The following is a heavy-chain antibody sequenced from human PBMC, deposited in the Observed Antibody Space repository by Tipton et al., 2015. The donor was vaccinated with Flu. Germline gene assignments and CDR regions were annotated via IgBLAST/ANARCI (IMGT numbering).Heavy chain of an antibody. CDR1: GDSISSDFY. Sequence: TLSLTCAVSGDSISSDFYWAWIRQFPGKGLEWIGTVSRTGSTIYNPSLKSRVTISVDTSKNQFSLKLSSVTAADTAVYYCARRALIGGRFDYWGQGTLVTVSS. J-gene: IGHJ4*02. CDR2: VSRTGST. D-gene: IGHD4-23*01. V-gene: IGHV4-38-2*01. CDR3: ARRALIGGRFDY.